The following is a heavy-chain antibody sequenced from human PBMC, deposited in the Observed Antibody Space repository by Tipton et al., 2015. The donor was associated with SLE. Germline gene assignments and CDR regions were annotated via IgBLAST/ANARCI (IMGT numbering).Heavy chain of an antibody. CDR1: GFTFSSYA. V-gene: IGHV3-30-3*01. D-gene: IGHD6-6*01. CDR3: AKRGPDYSSSYAIHFQD. J-gene: IGHJ1*01. CDR2: ISFDGSNK. Sequence: SLRLSCAASGFTFSSYALHWVRQAPGKGLEWVAVISFDGSNKYYADSVKGRFTISRDNSKNTVSVQMSSLRAEDTAVYYCAKRGPDYSSSYAIHFQDWGQGTLVTVSS.